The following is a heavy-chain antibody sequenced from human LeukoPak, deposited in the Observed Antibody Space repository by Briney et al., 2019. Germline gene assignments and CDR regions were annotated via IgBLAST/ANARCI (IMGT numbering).Heavy chain of an antibody. CDR1: GYTFTDYY. CDR3: ARDLHYYVAMDV. CDR2: INPNTGGR. V-gene: IGHV1-2*02. J-gene: IGHJ6*02. Sequence: GASVKVSCKTSGYTFTDYYFHWVRQAPGQGLEWMGWINPNTGGRGYAQNFQGRVTMTRDTSISTAYMELSSLISDDTAVYYCARDLHYYVAMDVWGQGTTVTVSS. D-gene: IGHD3-10*02.